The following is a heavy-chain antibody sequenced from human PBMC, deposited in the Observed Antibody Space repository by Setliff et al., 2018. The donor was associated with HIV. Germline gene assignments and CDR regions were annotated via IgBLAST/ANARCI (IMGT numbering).Heavy chain of an antibody. CDR3: AKVYCSGDCYSGPDY. D-gene: IGHD2-21*02. V-gene: IGHV3-33*03. CDR2: TWYDDTNK. CDR1: GFTFNNYG. J-gene: IGHJ4*02. Sequence: GGSLRLSCAASGFTFNNYGIHWVRQAPGKGLEWVAVTWYDDTNKYYADSVRGRFTIPRDKSKSTVYLQMNSLRTDDTAVYYCAKVYCSGDCYSGPDYWGQGTLVTVS.